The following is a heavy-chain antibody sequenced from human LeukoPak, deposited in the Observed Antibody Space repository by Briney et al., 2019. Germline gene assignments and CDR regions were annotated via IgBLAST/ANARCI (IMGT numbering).Heavy chain of an antibody. CDR1: VFTFSRYD. CDR3: AKVGCSSTSCYSFGRHYYNDYGMDV. J-gene: IGHJ6*01. Sequence: GGSLCLPCAVCVFTFSRYDMMWVRQAPGKGWEGGLDISGSGGRTYYTDFVRGRFTIPRDIPKHTLYLPVNSLRAGDTAVYYCAKVGCSSTSCYSFGRHYYNDYGMDVSGKRTTVTVSS. CDR2: ISGSGGRT. D-gene: IGHD2-2*01. V-gene: IGHV3-23*01.